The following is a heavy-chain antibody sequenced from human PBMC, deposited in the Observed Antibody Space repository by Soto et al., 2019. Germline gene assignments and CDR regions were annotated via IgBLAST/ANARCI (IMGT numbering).Heavy chain of an antibody. J-gene: IGHJ6*02. V-gene: IGHV3-48*03. Sequence: GGSLRLSCAASGFTFSSYEMNWVRQAPGKGLEWVSYISSSGSTIYYADSVKGRFTISRDNAGNSLYLQMNSLRAEDTAVYYCARDHKGGYYYYGMDVWGQGTTVTVSS. CDR3: ARDHKGGYYYYGMDV. CDR1: GFTFSSYE. CDR2: ISSSGSTI.